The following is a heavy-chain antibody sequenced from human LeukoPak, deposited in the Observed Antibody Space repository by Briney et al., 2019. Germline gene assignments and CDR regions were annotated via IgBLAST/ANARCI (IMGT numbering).Heavy chain of an antibody. CDR3: ARGGPWDYDILAGYYRVPNYFNY. J-gene: IGHJ4*02. CDR1: GGSISSGSYY. CDR2: IYTSEST. Sequence: SETLSLTCTVSGGSISSGSYYWSWLRQPAGKGLEWIGRIYTSESTNYNPSLKSRVTISGDTSKNQFSLKLSSVTAADTAVYYCARGGPWDYDILAGYYRVPNYFNYWGQGTLVTVSS. V-gene: IGHV4-61*02. D-gene: IGHD3-9*01.